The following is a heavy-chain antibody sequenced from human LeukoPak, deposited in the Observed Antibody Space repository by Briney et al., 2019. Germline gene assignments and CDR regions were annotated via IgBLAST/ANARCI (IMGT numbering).Heavy chain of an antibody. D-gene: IGHD3-22*01. Sequence: PSETLSLTCTVSGGSISSGDYYWSWIRQPPGKGLEWIGYIYYSGSTYYNPSLKSRVTISVDTSKNQFSLKLSSVTAADTAVYYCARGAYYYENDAFDIWGQGPMVTVSS. CDR2: IYYSGST. J-gene: IGHJ3*02. CDR1: GGSISSGDYY. CDR3: ARGAYYYENDAFDI. V-gene: IGHV4-30-4*01.